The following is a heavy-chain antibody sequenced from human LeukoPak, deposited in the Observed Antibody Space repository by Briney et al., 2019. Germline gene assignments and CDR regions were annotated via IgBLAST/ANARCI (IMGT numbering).Heavy chain of an antibody. J-gene: IGHJ4*02. CDR1: GASITNNTYS. D-gene: IGHD1-1*01. V-gene: IGHV4-39*01. CDR2: TYYTWGT. CDR3: ATTRTQTAGGFDF. Sequence: NPSETLSLTCTVSGASITNNTYSWDWIRQPPGKGLEWIGSTYYTWGTFYTPSLKSRVTTSIDTSKNQFFLQLSIVTAADTAVYYCATTRTQTAGGFDFWGQGILVTVSS.